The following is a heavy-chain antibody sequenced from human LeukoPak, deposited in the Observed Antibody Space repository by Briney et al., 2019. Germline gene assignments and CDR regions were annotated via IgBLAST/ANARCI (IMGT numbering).Heavy chain of an antibody. V-gene: IGHV4-39*01. J-gene: IGHJ5*02. CDR2: IYYSGST. CDR1: GGSIRSSTDY. D-gene: IGHD1-14*01. CDR3: AGLIRPGWFDP. Sequence: SETLSFTCTVSGGSIRSSTDYWGWIRQPPGKELEWIGSIYYSGSTYYNPSLKSRVTISVDTSKNQFSLKLSSVTAADTAVYYCAGLIRPGWFDPWGQGTLVTVSS.